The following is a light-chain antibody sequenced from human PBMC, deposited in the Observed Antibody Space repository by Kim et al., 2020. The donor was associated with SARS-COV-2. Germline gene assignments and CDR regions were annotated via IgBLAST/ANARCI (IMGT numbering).Light chain of an antibody. CDR2: TAS. CDR3: QQSYSSPPT. J-gene: IGKJ2*01. CDR1: QSINSY. Sequence: SASVGDRVTITCRASQSINSYLNWYQQKPGKAPKLLIYTASTLQSGVPSRFSGSASGTDFTLTISSLQPEDFATYYCQQSYSSPPTFGQGTKLEI. V-gene: IGKV1-39*01.